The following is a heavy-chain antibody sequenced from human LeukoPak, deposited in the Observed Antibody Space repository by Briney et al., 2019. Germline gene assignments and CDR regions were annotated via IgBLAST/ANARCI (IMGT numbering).Heavy chain of an antibody. CDR3: AKGLDLVVPAAAYYFDY. CDR1: GFTFSSYG. Sequence: GWSLRLSCAASGFTFSSYGMHWVRQAPGKGLEWVAFIRYDGSNKYYADSVKGRFTISRDNSKNTLYLQMNSLRAEDTAVYYCAKGLDLVVPAAAYYFDYWGQGTLVTVSS. J-gene: IGHJ4*02. CDR2: IRYDGSNK. D-gene: IGHD2-2*01. V-gene: IGHV3-30*02.